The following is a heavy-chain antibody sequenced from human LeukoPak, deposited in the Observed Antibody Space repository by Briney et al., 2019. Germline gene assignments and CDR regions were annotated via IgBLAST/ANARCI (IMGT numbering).Heavy chain of an antibody. CDR1: GYTFTSDD. CDR3: ARGKIAARRGSWFDP. V-gene: IGHV1-8*03. J-gene: IGHJ5*02. Sequence: ASVNVSCKVSGYTFTSDDINWVRQATGQGLEWMGWMNPNSGNTGYAQKFQGRVTITRNTSISTAYMELSSLRSEDTAVYYCARGKIAARRGSWFDPWGQGTLVTVSS. D-gene: IGHD6-6*01. CDR2: MNPNSGNT.